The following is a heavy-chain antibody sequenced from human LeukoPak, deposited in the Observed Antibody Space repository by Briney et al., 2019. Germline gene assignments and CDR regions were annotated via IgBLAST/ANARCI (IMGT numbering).Heavy chain of an antibody. CDR3: ANPLFSWLDKNFDY. CDR2: ISGSGGST. Sequence: GGSLRLSCAASGFTFSSYAMSWVRQAPGKGLEWVSAISGSGGSTYYADSVKGRFTISRDNSKNTLYLQMNSLRAEDTAVYYCANPLFSWLDKNFDYWGQGTLVTVSS. V-gene: IGHV3-23*01. J-gene: IGHJ4*02. CDR1: GFTFSSYA. D-gene: IGHD2-21*01.